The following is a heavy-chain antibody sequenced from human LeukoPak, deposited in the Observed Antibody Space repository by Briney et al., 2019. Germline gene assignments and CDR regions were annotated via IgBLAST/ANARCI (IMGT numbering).Heavy chain of an antibody. CDR2: ITGSGDGT. V-gene: IGHV3-23*01. CDR3: ARGMLDGSWSFDY. CDR1: GFTFSTYA. D-gene: IGHD5-24*01. Sequence: GGSLRLSCAASGFTFSTYAMTWVRQAPGKGLEWVSSITGSGDGTSAADSVKGRFSISRDNSKNTLYLQMNSLRVEDTAVYYCARGMLDGSWSFDYWGQGTLVTVSS. J-gene: IGHJ4*02.